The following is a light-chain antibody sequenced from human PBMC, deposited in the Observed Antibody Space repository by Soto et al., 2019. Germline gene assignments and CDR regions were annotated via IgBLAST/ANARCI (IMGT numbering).Light chain of an antibody. J-gene: IGKJ3*01. CDR2: CAS. Sequence: EIVLTQSPGTLSLSPGERATLSCRASQSVSSSYLAWYQQKPGQAPRLLIYCASSRATGIPDRFSGSGSGTDFTLTISRLEPEDFAVYYCQQYGSSPGFTFGPGTKVDIK. V-gene: IGKV3-20*01. CDR1: QSVSSSY. CDR3: QQYGSSPGFT.